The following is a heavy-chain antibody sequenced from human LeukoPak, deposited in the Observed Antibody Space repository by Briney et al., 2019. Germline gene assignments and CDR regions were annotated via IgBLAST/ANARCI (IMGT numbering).Heavy chain of an antibody. D-gene: IGHD2-2*01. J-gene: IGHJ6*03. V-gene: IGHV4-4*07. CDR2: IYTSGST. CDR3: AREREGYCSSTSCYTHYYYYYYMDV. CDR1: GGSISSYY. Sequence: SETLSLTCTVSGGSISSYYWSWIRQPAGKGLEWIGRIYTSGSTNYNPSLKSRVTMSVDTSKNQFPLKLSSVTAADTAVYYCAREREGYCSSTSCYTHYYYYYYMDVWGKGTTVTVSS.